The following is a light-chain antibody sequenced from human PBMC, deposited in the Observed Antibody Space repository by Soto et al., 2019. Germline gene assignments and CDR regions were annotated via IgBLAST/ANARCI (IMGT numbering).Light chain of an antibody. CDR1: QSVGRN. CDR3: QQYNNWPRT. Sequence: DIVITQSPATLSVSPGERATLSCRASQSVGRNLAWYQQKPGQAPRLLIYGASPRATGIPARFSGSGSGTEFILTISSLQSEDFAVYYCQQYNNWPRTFGQGTKV. V-gene: IGKV3-15*01. J-gene: IGKJ1*01. CDR2: GAS.